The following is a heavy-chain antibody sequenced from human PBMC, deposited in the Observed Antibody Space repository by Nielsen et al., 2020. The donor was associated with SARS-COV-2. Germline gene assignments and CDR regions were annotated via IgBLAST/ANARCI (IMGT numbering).Heavy chain of an antibody. Sequence: WVRQAPGQGLEWMGIINPSGGSTSYAQKFQGRVTMTRDTSTTIVYMELSSLRSDDTAVYYCARDHGGDFWSGYYDAFDIWGQGTMVTVSS. J-gene: IGHJ3*02. CDR2: INPSGGST. CDR3: ARDHGGDFWSGYYDAFDI. V-gene: IGHV1-46*01. D-gene: IGHD3-3*01.